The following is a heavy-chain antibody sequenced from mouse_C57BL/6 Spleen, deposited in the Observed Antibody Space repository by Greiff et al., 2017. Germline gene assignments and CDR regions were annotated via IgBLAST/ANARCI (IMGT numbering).Heavy chain of an antibody. D-gene: IGHD2-4*01. CDR2: IFPGSGST. CDR3: AGSSGDYGASLYYFDY. V-gene: IGHV1-75*01. J-gene: IGHJ2*01. Sequence: QVQLQQSGPELVKPGASVKISCKASGYTFTDYYINWVKQRPGQGLEWIGWIFPGSGSTYYNEKFKGKATLTVDTSSSTAYMLLSSLTSEDSAVYFCAGSSGDYGASLYYFDYWGQGTTLTVSS. CDR1: GYTFTDYY.